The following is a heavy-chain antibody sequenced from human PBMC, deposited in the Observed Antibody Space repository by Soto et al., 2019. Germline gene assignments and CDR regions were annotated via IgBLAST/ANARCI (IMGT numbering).Heavy chain of an antibody. CDR1: GYTFTSYA. D-gene: IGHD3-10*01. Sequence: QVQLVQSGAEEKKPGASVKVSCKASGYTFTSYAMHWVRQAPGQRLEWMGWINPGNGNTKYSQKFQGRVTITRDTSASTAYMELSSLRSEGTAVYYCARDRGLTIDYWGQGTLVTVSS. CDR2: INPGNGNT. J-gene: IGHJ4*02. CDR3: ARDRGLTIDY. V-gene: IGHV1-3*05.